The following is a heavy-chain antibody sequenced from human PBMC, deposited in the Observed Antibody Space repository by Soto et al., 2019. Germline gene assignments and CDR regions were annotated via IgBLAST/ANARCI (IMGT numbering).Heavy chain of an antibody. CDR1: GFTVNSYY. V-gene: IGHV3-53*02. CDR3: AKGDGFILAV. Sequence: EVQVLATGGGLIQPGGSLRLSCAASGFTVNSYYMSWVRQAPGEGLQWVSITNTGGTTYYADSVKGRFTVSGDNSKNTLYLQMNSLRAEDTAVYYCAKGDGFILAVWGQGTTVSVSS. D-gene: IGHD1-26*01. CDR2: TNTGGTT. J-gene: IGHJ6*02.